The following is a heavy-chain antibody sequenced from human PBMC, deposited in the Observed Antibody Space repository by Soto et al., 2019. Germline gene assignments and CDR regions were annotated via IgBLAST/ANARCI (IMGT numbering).Heavy chain of an antibody. D-gene: IGHD3-22*01. J-gene: IGHJ6*04. Sequence: ASVKVSCKASGYTFTGYYMHWVRQAPGQGLEWMGWINPNSGGTNYAQKFQGWVTMTRDTSISTAYMELSRLRSDDTAVFYCARSKASSGYYYYYYGMDVWGKGTTVTVSS. CDR2: INPNSGGT. CDR3: ARSKASSGYYYYYYGMDV. CDR1: GYTFTGYY. V-gene: IGHV1-2*04.